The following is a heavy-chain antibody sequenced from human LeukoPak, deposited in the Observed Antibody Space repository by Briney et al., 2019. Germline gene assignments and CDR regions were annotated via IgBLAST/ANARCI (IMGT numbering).Heavy chain of an antibody. CDR2: IRSQAYSGTT. V-gene: IGHV3-49*04. Sequence: GGPLRLSCTASGFTFGYHAINWVRQAPGRGLEWVGFIRSQAYSGTTEYATSVKDRFTISRDDSKSIAYLQMNSLKTEDTAVYYCTRDIVSISQPYYFDYWGQGTLVTVSS. J-gene: IGHJ4*02. D-gene: IGHD2-2*01. CDR1: GFTFGYHA. CDR3: TRDIVSISQPYYFDY.